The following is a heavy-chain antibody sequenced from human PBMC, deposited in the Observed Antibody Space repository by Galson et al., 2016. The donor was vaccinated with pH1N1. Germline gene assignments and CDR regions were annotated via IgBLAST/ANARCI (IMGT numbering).Heavy chain of an antibody. D-gene: IGHD2-21*02. V-gene: IGHV1-69*01. CDR1: EGTFTSST. J-gene: IGHJ4*01. Sequence: SCKVSEGTFTSSTITWVRHAPGQGLEWVGDIIPIFGTTTYAQKFQGRVTITADELTSTAYMDLSSLTSEDTAVYYCARSPGYMVTALDNWGHGTLVTVSS. CDR2: IIPIFGTT. CDR3: ARSPGYMVTALDN.